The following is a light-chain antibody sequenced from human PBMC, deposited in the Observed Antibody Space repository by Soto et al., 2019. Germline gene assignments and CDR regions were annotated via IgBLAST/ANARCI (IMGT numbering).Light chain of an antibody. V-gene: IGLV2-8*01. CDR3: SSYACSSNV. Sequence: QSALTQPPSASGSPGQSVAISCTGTSSDVGGYNYVSWYQQHPGKAPKLMIYEVNKRPSGVPDRFSGSKSGNTASLTVSGLQAEDDADYYCSSYACSSNVFGTGTKLTVL. J-gene: IGLJ1*01. CDR2: EVN. CDR1: SSDVGGYNY.